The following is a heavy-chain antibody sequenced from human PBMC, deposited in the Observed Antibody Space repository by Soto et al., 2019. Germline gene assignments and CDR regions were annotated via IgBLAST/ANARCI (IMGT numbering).Heavy chain of an antibody. CDR3: ARDPVAVTGSFVDS. CDR1: GFTFNHYA. CDR2: ISYDGREI. D-gene: IGHD6-19*01. Sequence: QVQLLESGGGVVQPGWSLRLSCAVSGFTFNHYAFHWVRQAPGKGLEWVSVISYDGREIYYADPVKGRFTISRDSSNNMVYLYMNSLRPDDTAVYYCARDPVAVTGSFVDSWGQGTLVTVSS. V-gene: IGHV3-30-3*01. J-gene: IGHJ4*02.